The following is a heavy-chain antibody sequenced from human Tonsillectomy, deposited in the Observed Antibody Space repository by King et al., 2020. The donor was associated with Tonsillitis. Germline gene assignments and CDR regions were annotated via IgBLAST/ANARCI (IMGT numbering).Heavy chain of an antibody. D-gene: IGHD1-26*01. CDR3: ARGRWELLWGDA. Sequence: VQLVESGGGLVQPGGSLRLSCAASGFTFSDYWMHWVRQVPGKGLEWVSRIKSDGSSKTYADSVKGRFTISRDNAKSTVYLQMNSLRAEDTAVYYCARGRWELLWGDAWGQGTLVTVSS. J-gene: IGHJ5*02. CDR1: GFTFSDYW. V-gene: IGHV3-74*01. CDR2: IKSDGSSK.